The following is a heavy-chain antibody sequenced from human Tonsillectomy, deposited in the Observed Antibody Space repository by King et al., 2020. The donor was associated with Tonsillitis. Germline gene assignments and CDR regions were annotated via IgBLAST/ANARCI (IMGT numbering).Heavy chain of an antibody. CDR2: SIPIFGTA. CDR3: ARDLGGGSGYSGYDFLAAFDI. D-gene: IGHD5-12*01. Sequence: QLVQSGAEVKKPGSSVKVSCKASGGTFSSYAISWVRQAPGQGLEWMGGSIPIFGTANYAQKFQGRVTISADASTSTAYMELGSLRSQDTAVYYCARDLGGGSGYSGYDFLAAFDIWGQGTMVTVSS. V-gene: IGHV1-69*01. CDR1: GGTFSSYA. J-gene: IGHJ3*02.